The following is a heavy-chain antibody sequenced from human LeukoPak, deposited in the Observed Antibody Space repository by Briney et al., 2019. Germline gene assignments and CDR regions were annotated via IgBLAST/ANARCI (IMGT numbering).Heavy chain of an antibody. CDR3: AKVPILTYYYDSSGYYPFDY. D-gene: IGHD3-22*01. CDR2: ISGSGGST. CDR1: GFTFSSYA. J-gene: IGHJ4*02. Sequence: GGSLRLSCAASGFTFSSYAMSWVRQAPGKGLEWVSAISGSGGSTYYADSVKGRFTISRDNSKNTLHLQMNSLRAEDTAVYYCAKVPILTYYYDSSGYYPFDYWGQGTLVTVSS. V-gene: IGHV3-23*01.